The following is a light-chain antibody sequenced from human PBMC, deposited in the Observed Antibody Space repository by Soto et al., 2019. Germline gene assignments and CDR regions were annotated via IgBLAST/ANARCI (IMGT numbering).Light chain of an antibody. J-gene: IGKJ3*01. CDR1: QSVYRNF. Sequence: EIVLTQSPGTLSLSPGERATLSCRASQSVYRNFLAWYQQKPGQAPRLLIYGASNRATGMPDRFSGSGSGTDFTLIISSLEPEDFAVYYCQQYGSSPSTFGPGTKVDIK. CDR2: GAS. CDR3: QQYGSSPST. V-gene: IGKV3-20*01.